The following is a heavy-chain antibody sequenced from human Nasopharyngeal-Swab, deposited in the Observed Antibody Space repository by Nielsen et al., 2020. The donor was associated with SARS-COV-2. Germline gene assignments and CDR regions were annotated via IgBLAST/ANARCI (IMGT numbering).Heavy chain of an antibody. J-gene: IGHJ6*02. CDR3: VRVSGVGMPEVLYYLYYGMDV. CDR2: VGHRGSY. V-gene: IGHV4-4*02. D-gene: IGHD2-21*01. CDR1: GGSISRNNW. Sequence: SETLSLTCTVSGGSISRNNWSAWVRSPPGKGLQWLGEVGHRGSYTSNTPLESRVTISLDESKTQFSLNLRSVTTADTAVYFCVRVSGVGMPEVLYYLYYGMDVWGQGTTVTVSS.